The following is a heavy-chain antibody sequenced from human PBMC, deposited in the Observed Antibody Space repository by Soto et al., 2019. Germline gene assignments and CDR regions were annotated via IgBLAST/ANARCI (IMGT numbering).Heavy chain of an antibody. CDR2: INHSGST. Sequence: PSETLSLTCAVYGGSFSGYYWSWIRQPPGKGLEWIGEINHSGSTNYNPSLKSRVTISVDTSKNQFSLKLSSVTAADTAVYYCARPPFARYDFWSGYYTPDYWYFDLWGRGTLVTVSS. J-gene: IGHJ2*01. D-gene: IGHD3-3*01. CDR1: GGSFSGYY. V-gene: IGHV4-34*01. CDR3: ARPPFARYDFWSGYYTPDYWYFDL.